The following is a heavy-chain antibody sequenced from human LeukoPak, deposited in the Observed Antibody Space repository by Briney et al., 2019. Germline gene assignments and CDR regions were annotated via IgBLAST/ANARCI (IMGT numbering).Heavy chain of an antibody. V-gene: IGHV3-48*03. Sequence: GGSLRLSCAASGFTFSSYEMNWVRQAPGKGLEWVSYISSSGSTIHYADSVKGRFTIYRDNAKNSLYLQMNSLRAEDTAVYYCAREKPEGQYQLPIGMDVWGQGTRVTVSS. CDR1: GFTFSSYE. CDR2: ISSSGSTI. CDR3: AREKPEGQYQLPIGMDV. J-gene: IGHJ6*02. D-gene: IGHD2-2*01.